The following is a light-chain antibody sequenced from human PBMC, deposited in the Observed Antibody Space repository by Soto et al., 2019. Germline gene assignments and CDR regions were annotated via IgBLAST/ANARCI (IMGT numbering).Light chain of an antibody. J-gene: IGKJ5*01. CDR3: QQYGSSPT. CDR1: QSLTTRY. V-gene: IGKV3-20*01. Sequence: EIVLTQSPGTLSLFPGERATLSCRASQSLTTRYFAWYQQTPGQAPRLLIYGASIRATGIPDRFSGSGSGKSFTLTISRLEHEYFAVYSCQQYGSSPTFGQGTRLEIK. CDR2: GAS.